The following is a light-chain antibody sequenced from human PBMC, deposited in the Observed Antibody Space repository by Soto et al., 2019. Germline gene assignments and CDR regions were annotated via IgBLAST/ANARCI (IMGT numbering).Light chain of an antibody. CDR1: QRIGTW. CDR3: QKNFNTPSIT. Sequence: DIQMTQSPSTLSASVGDGVTLTCRASQRIGTWLAWYQQKPGKAPKLLIFAASSLKSGVPFRFSGSGCGTEFTLTISSLQPEDFATYYCQKNFNTPSITFGQGTRLEIK. CDR2: AAS. V-gene: IGKV1-5*01. J-gene: IGKJ5*01.